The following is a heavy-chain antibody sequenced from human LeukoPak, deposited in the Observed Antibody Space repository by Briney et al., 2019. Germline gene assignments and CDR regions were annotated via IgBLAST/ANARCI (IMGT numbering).Heavy chain of an antibody. J-gene: IGHJ6*02. V-gene: IGHV3-11*06. CDR3: ARGDYYDSSGYSYYYYGMDV. CDR1: GFTFSDYY. CDR2: ISSSSSYT. D-gene: IGHD3-22*01. Sequence: NTGGSLRLSCAASGFTFSDYYMSWIRQAPGKGLEWVSYISSSSSYTNYADSVKGRFTISRDNAKNSLYLQMNSLRAEDTAVYYCARGDYYDSSGYSYYYYGMDVWGQGTTVTVSS.